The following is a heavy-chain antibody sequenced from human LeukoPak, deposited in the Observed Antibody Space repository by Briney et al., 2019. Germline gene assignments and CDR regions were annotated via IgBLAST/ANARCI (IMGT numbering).Heavy chain of an antibody. V-gene: IGHV1-2*04. CDR2: INPNSGGT. CDR1: GYTFTGYY. CDR3: ARCPVAGKGTDY. Sequence: ASVKVSCKASGYTFTGYYMHWVRQAPGQGLEWMGWINPNSGGTNYAQKFQGWVTMTRDTSISTAYMELSRLRSDDTAVYYCARCPVAGKGTDYWGQGTLVTVSS. J-gene: IGHJ4*02. D-gene: IGHD6-19*01.